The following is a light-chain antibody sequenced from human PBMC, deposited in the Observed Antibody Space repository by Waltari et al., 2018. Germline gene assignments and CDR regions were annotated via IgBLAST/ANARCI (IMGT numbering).Light chain of an antibody. CDR1: QNINTW. CDR3: LQYNGSPRT. V-gene: IGKV1-5*03. CDR2: KAS. J-gene: IGKJ1*01. Sequence: DIQMTQSPSTLSASVGDRVTIPCRASQNINTWLAWHQQKPGKAPKLLIYKASSLESGGPSRFSGSGSGTEFTLTISSLQPDDFATYYCLQYNGSPRTFGQGTKVEVK.